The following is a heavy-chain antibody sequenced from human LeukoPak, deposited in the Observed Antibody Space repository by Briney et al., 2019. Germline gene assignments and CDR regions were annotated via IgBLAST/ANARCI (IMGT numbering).Heavy chain of an antibody. V-gene: IGHV3-49*04. CDR1: GFTFRDYA. Sequence: GGSLRLSCTASGFTFRDYAMSWVRQAPGQGLEWVGFIRTKAYGGTTDYAASVRGRFTISRDDSKTIAYLQMNSLKPEDTAVYYCSRRWGSSWPFDYWRQGTLVTVSS. CDR3: SRRWGSSWPFDY. CDR2: IRTKAYGGTT. J-gene: IGHJ4*02. D-gene: IGHD6-13*01.